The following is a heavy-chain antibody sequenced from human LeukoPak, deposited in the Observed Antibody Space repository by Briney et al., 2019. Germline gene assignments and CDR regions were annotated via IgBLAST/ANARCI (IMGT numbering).Heavy chain of an antibody. Sequence: GASVKVSCKASGYNFTSYDINWVRQATGQGLEWMGWMNPNSGNTGYAQKFQGRVTITRNTSISTAYMELSSLRSEDTAVYYCARRVYSYYYGSGSSPYYFDYWGQGTLVTVSS. D-gene: IGHD3-10*01. J-gene: IGHJ4*02. CDR1: GYNFTSYD. V-gene: IGHV1-8*03. CDR3: ARRVYSYYYGSGSSPYYFDY. CDR2: MNPNSGNT.